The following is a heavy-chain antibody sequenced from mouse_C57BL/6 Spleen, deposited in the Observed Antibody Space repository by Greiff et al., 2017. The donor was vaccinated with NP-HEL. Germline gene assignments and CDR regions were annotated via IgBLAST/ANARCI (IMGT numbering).Heavy chain of an antibody. Sequence: QVQLQQSGAELVKPGASVKMSCKASGYTFTSYWITWVKQRPGQGLEWIGDIYPGSGSTNYNEKFKSKATLTVDTSSRTAYMQLSSMTSEESAVYYCARKGEYYGSSPGDFEVWGTGTTVTVSS. CDR3: ARKGEYYGSSPGDFEV. V-gene: IGHV1-55*01. J-gene: IGHJ1*03. CDR2: IYPGSGST. D-gene: IGHD1-1*01. CDR1: GYTFTSYW.